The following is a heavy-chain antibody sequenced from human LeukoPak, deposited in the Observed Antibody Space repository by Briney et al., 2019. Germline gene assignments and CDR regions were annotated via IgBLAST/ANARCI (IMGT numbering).Heavy chain of an antibody. D-gene: IGHD2-2*01. CDR2: IYYSGST. Sequence: SETLSLTCTVSGGPISSYSWSWIRQPPGKGLEGNGYIYYSGSTNYNPSLKSRVTISLDTSKNQVSLKLSSVTAADTAVYYCARSPIVVVPAAHADAGFDYWGQGTLVTVSS. V-gene: IGHV4-59*08. CDR1: GGPISSYS. J-gene: IGHJ4*02. CDR3: ARSPIVVVPAAHADAGFDY.